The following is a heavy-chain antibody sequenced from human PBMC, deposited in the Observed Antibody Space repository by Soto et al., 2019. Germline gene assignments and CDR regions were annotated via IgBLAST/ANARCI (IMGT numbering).Heavy chain of an antibody. CDR2: IYPGDSDT. CDR1: GYSFTSYW. Sequence: GESLKISCKGSGYSFTSYWIGWVRQMPGKGLKWMGIIYPGDSDTRYSPSFQGQVTISADKSISTAYLQWSSLKASDTAMYYCARATYGSSGYYSKFDYWGQGTRVTVSS. D-gene: IGHD3-22*01. J-gene: IGHJ4*02. CDR3: ARATYGSSGYYSKFDY. V-gene: IGHV5-51*01.